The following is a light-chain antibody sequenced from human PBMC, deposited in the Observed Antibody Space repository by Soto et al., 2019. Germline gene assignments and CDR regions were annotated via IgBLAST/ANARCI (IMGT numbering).Light chain of an antibody. J-gene: IGKJ4*01. CDR3: QQYHMWPLT. V-gene: IGKV3-15*01. CDR1: QSISGH. CDR2: DAS. Sequence: EIVLTQSPATLSVSPGERATLSCTASQSISGHLDWYQQKPGQAPRLLIYDASTRATGIPDRFSGSGSGAEFTLTISSLQSEDFAVYYCQQYHMWPLTFGRGTKVEIK.